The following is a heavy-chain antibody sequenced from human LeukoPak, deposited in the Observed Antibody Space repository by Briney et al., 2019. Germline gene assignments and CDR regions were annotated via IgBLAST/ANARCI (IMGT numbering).Heavy chain of an antibody. D-gene: IGHD2-2*01. J-gene: IGHJ4*02. CDR1: GFTFSKYA. V-gene: IGHV3-23*01. Sequence: GGSLRLSCVASGFTFSKYAVSWVRQAPGKGLEWVSSISDSGGKTYYADSVKGRFTISRDNSKNTFYLQMNSLRADDTAVYYCAKTFGTIDPFEYWGQGTLVTVSS. CDR2: ISDSGGKT. CDR3: AKTFGTIDPFEY.